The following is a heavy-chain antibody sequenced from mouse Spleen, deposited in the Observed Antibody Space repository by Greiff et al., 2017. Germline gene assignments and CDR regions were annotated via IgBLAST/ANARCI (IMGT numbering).Heavy chain of an antibody. Sequence: VQLQQSGAELVRPGASVKLSCKASGYTFTDYYINWVKQRPGQGLEWIARIYPGSGNTYYNEKFKGKATLTAEKSSSTAYMQLSSLTSEDSAVYFCARNGVPPYFDYWGQGTTLTVSS. CDR3: ARNGVPPYFDY. CDR2: IYPGSGNT. J-gene: IGHJ2*01. V-gene: IGHV1-76*01. D-gene: IGHD2-14*01. CDR1: GYTFTDYY.